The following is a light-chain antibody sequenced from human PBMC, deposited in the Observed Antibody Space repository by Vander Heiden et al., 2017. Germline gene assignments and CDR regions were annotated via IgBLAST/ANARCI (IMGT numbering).Light chain of an antibody. CDR3: QQYYSYLYT. CDR2: AAS. J-gene: IGKJ2*01. CDR1: QGISSY. Sequence: AIRMTQSPSSFSASTGDRVTITCQASQGISSYLAWYQQKPGKAPKLLIYAASTLQSGVPSRFSGSGSGTDFTLTISCLQSEDFATYYCQQYYSYLYTFGQGTKLEIK. V-gene: IGKV1-8*01.